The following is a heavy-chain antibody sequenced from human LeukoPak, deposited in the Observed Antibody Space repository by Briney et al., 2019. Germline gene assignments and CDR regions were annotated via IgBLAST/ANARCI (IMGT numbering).Heavy chain of an antibody. J-gene: IGHJ4*02. V-gene: IGHV3-21*01. Sequence: GGSLRLSCAASGFSFSSYSMNWVRQAPGKGLEWVSSISSGSSYIYYADSVKGRFTISRDNAERSLYLQMNSLRAEDTAVYYCATSYFYDSSGYLGYFDYWGQGSLVTVSS. CDR3: ATSYFYDSSGYLGYFDY. CDR2: ISSGSSYI. D-gene: IGHD3-22*01. CDR1: GFSFSSYS.